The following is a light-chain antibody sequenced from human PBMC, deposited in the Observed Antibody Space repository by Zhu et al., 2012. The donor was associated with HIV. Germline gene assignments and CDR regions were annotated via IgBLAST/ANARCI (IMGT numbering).Light chain of an antibody. J-gene: IGKJ4*01. CDR1: QSISSTY. Sequence: EIVLTQSPGTLSLSPGERATLSCRASQSISSTYLAWYQQKPGQAPRLLIYGASSRATGIPDRFSGSGSGTDFTLTISRLEPEDFAVYYCQQYDDWPPLTFGGGPRWRSN. CDR2: GAS. CDR3: QQYDDWPPLT. V-gene: IGKV3-20*01.